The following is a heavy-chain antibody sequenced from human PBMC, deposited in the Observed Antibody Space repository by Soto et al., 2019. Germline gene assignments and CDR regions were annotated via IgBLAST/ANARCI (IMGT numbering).Heavy chain of an antibody. Sequence: QVQLQQWGAGLLKPSETLSLTCAVYGGSFSGYYWCWIRQPPGQGLEWIGEINQSGSTNYNPSHKSRVTISVDTSKNQFSLKLSSVTAADTAVYYCARGRGYPRADFDYWGQGTLVTVSS. CDR3: ARGRGYPRADFDY. J-gene: IGHJ4*02. V-gene: IGHV4-34*01. D-gene: IGHD2-15*01. CDR2: INQSGST. CDR1: GGSFSGYY.